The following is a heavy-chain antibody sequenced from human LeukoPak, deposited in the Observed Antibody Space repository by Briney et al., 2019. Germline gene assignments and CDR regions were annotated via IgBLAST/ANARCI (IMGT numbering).Heavy chain of an antibody. CDR3: ARRPFPYYYYYMDV. CDR1: SGSISSNNHF. Sequence: SETLSLTCTVSSGSISSNNHFWGWIRQPQGKGLEWIGNIDYSGSTDYNPSLKSRVTISVDTSKNQFSLKLSSVTAADTAVYYCARRPFPYYYYYMDVWGKGTTVTISS. J-gene: IGHJ6*03. V-gene: IGHV4-39*07. D-gene: IGHD2-21*01. CDR2: IDYSGST.